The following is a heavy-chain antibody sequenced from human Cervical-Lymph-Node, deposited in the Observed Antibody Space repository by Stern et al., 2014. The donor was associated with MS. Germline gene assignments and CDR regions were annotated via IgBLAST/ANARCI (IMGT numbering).Heavy chain of an antibody. V-gene: IGHV4-39*01. CDR1: GDSISSSLYY. D-gene: IGHD4-23*01. J-gene: IGHJ2*01. Sequence: QVQLQESGPGLVNPSETLSLTCTVSGDSISSSLYYWDWIRQPPGKGLEWLGGIYYSGSPDYTPSLKSRVPISIDTSKDQFSLRLSSVTAADTAVYYCARRLYLTVVDWYFDLWGRGTLVTVSS. CDR3: ARRLYLTVVDWYFDL. CDR2: IYYSGSP.